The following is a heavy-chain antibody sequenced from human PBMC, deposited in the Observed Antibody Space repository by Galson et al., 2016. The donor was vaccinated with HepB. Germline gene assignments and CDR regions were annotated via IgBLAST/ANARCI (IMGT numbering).Heavy chain of an antibody. CDR2: IYRSGST. CDR3: ARGTRGYSNYVGPWFDP. Sequence: TLSLTCAVSGGPISSGTFPWSWIRQPPGKGLEWIGYIYRSGSTYYHPSLKTRVTISVDKSKYQFSLKLSSVTAADTAVYYCARGTRGYSNYVGPWFDPWGQGTLVTVSS. V-gene: IGHV4-30-2*01. D-gene: IGHD4-11*01. CDR1: GGPISSGTFP. J-gene: IGHJ5*02.